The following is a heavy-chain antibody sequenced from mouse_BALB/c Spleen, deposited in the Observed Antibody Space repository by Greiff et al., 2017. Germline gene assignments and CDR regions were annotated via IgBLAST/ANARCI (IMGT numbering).Heavy chain of an antibody. CDR1: GFTFSSYA. CDR3: ARDYYGSSPAWFAY. CDR2: ISSGGST. Sequence: EVHLVESGGGLVKPGGSLKLSCAASGFTFSSYAMSWVRQTPEKRLEWVASISSGGSTYYPDSVKGRFTISRDNARNILYLQMSSLRSEDTAMYYCARDYYGSSPAWFAYWGQGTTLTVSS. V-gene: IGHV5-6-5*01. J-gene: IGHJ2*01. D-gene: IGHD1-1*01.